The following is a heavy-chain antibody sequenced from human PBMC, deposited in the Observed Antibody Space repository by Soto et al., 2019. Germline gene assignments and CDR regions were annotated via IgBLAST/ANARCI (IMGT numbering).Heavy chain of an antibody. CDR1: GLTYSTFG. V-gene: IGHV3-30*18. Sequence: QVQLVESGGGVVQPGRSLRLSCAASGLTYSTFGMHWVRQAPGKGLEWVAVIAADGLAQYYADSVKGRFTISRDNSENTLFLQMNNLGAEDTAVYYCAKEFFSPQAYWFFDLWGRGTLVTVSS. J-gene: IGHJ2*01. D-gene: IGHD3-3*01. CDR3: AKEFFSPQAYWFFDL. CDR2: IAADGLAQ.